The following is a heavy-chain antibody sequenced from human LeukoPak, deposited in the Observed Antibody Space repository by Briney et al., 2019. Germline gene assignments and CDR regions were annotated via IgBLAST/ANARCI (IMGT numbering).Heavy chain of an antibody. J-gene: IGHJ4*02. CDR2: IRSKAYGGTT. CDR3: SRLPQHIVVVTAMGIDY. CDR1: GFTFSSYA. Sequence: PGGSLRLSCAASGFTFSSYAMSWVRQAPGKGLEWVGFIRSKAYGGTTEYAASVKGRFTISRDDSKSIAYLQMNSLKTEDTAVYYCSRLPQHIVVVTAMGIDYWGQGTLVTVSS. D-gene: IGHD2-21*02. V-gene: IGHV3-49*04.